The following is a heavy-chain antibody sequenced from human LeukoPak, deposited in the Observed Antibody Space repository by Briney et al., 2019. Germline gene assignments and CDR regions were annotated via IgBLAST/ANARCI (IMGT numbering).Heavy chain of an antibody. CDR1: GFTFSSYW. D-gene: IGHD1-1*01. V-gene: IGHV3-7*01. Sequence: GGSLRLSCAASGFTFSSYWMSWVRQAPGKGLEWVANIKQDGSEKYYVDSVKGRFTISRDNAKNFLYLQMNSLRAEDTAIYYCARAPGGPRPGNWFDPWGQGSLVTVSS. CDR2: IKQDGSEK. J-gene: IGHJ5*02. CDR3: ARAPGGPRPGNWFDP.